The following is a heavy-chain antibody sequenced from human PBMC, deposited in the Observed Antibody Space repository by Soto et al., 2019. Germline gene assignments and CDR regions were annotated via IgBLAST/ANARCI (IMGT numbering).Heavy chain of an antibody. V-gene: IGHV3-9*01. CDR1: GFDFDDYA. CDR3: TRDIFRTITTVDF. D-gene: IGHD4-4*01. Sequence: GGSLRLSCVVSGFDFDDYAMNWVRQAPGKGLEWVAGISWNGAYTGYADSVKGRFIISRDNAKNSLYPQMSSLRPEDTALYYCTRDIFRTITTVDFWGQGTLVTVSS. CDR2: ISWNGAYT. J-gene: IGHJ4*02.